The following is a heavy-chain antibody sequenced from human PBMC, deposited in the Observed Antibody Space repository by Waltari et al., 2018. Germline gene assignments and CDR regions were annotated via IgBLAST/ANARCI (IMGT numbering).Heavy chain of an antibody. J-gene: IGHJ4*02. CDR1: GFTFSSYA. Sequence: EVQLVESGGGLVKPGGSLRLSCAASGFTFSSYAMSWVRQAPGKGLEWVAAISGSGGSTYYADSVKGRFTISRDNSKNTLYLQMNSLRAEDTAVYYCAQVGSGYSSGWYDYWGQGTLVTVSS. D-gene: IGHD6-19*01. CDR2: ISGSGGST. V-gene: IGHV3-23*04. CDR3: AQVGSGYSSGWYDY.